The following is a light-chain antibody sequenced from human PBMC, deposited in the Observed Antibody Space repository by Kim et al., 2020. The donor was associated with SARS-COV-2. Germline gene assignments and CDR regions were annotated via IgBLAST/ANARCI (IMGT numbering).Light chain of an antibody. CDR3: STYTSSNTVV. CDR1: SSDVGSHNY. V-gene: IGLV2-14*01. CDR2: DVT. J-gene: IGLJ2*01. Sequence: QSALTQPASVSGSPGQSITISCIGTSSDVGSHNYVSWYQQYPGKAPKLMIYDVTKRPSGVSDRFSGSKSGNTASLTISGLQADDEAHYHCSTYTSSNTVVFGGGTQLTVL.